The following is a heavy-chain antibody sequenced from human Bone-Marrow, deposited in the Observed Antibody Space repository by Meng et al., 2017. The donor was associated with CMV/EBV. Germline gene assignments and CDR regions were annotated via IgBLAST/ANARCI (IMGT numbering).Heavy chain of an antibody. CDR1: GFTFSSYW. CDR2: INSDGSST. V-gene: IGHV3-74*01. Sequence: GGSLRRSCAASGFTFSSYWMHWVRQAPGKGLVWVSRINSDGSSTSYADSVKGRFTISRDNAKNTLYLQMNSLRAEDTAVYYCASSSSSAPYYYYGMDVWGQGTTVTVSS. CDR3: ASSSSSAPYYYYGMDV. D-gene: IGHD6-6*01. J-gene: IGHJ6*02.